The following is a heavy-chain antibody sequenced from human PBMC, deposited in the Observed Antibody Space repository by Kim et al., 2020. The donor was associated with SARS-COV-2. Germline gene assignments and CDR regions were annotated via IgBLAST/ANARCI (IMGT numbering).Heavy chain of an antibody. Sequence: GGSLRLSCAASGFTVSSSYMSWVRQAPVKGLEWLSVIYGGGGTNYAESVQGRFTISRGNSKNTLYLQMNSLRAEDTAVYYCVRHYYDSGIFYNWFDPWGQGTLVTVSS. D-gene: IGHD3-10*01. CDR3: VRHYYDSGIFYNWFDP. V-gene: IGHV3-53*01. CDR1: GFTVSSSY. J-gene: IGHJ5*02. CDR2: IYGGGGT.